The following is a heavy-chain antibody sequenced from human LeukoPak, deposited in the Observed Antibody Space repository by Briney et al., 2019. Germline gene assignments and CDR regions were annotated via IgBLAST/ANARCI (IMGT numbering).Heavy chain of an antibody. Sequence: GRSLRLSCAASAFTFSSYSMDWVRQAPGKWLEWVSSISSSSSYIYYADSVKGRFTISRDNAKKSLYLQINSLRAEGTAVYYCASRLVWFGELLGDYWGQGTLVTVSS. D-gene: IGHD3-10*01. J-gene: IGHJ4*02. CDR3: ASRLVWFGELLGDY. V-gene: IGHV3-21*01. CDR2: ISSSSSYI. CDR1: AFTFSSYS.